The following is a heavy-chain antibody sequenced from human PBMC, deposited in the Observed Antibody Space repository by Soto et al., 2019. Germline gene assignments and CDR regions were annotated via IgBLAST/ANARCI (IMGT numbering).Heavy chain of an antibody. CDR1: VGSQRSRCSS. Sequence: QTLARTGVPAVGSQRSRCSSWGWCRDPPGKRLDWIGYIYHSGSTYYSPSLKSRFTISVDRSNNQFALKLSSLTAADTALYYGPRGYGSGSYPFDCFGQLTLV. CDR3: PRGYGSGSYPFDC. J-gene: IGHJ4*02. D-gene: IGHD3-10*01. CDR2: IYHSGST. V-gene: IGHV4-30-2*01.